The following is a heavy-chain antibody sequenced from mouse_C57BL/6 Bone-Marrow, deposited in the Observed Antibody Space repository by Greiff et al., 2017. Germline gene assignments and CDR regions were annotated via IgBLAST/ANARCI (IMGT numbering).Heavy chain of an antibody. Sequence: EVQGVESGAELVRPGASVKLSCTASGFNIKDDYMHWVKQRPEQGLEWIGWIDPENGDTEYASKFQGKATITADTSSNTAYLQLSSLTSEDTAVYYCTTHDYDVAWFAYWGQGTLVTVSA. CDR1: GFNIKDDY. J-gene: IGHJ3*01. CDR2: IDPENGDT. CDR3: TTHDYDVAWFAY. V-gene: IGHV14-4*01. D-gene: IGHD2-4*01.